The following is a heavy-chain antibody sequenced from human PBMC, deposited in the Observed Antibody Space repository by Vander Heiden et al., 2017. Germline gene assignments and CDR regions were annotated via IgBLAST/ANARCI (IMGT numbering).Heavy chain of an antibody. CDR2: ISRSGSTI. J-gene: IGHJ6*02. CDR1: GSTFSDYY. V-gene: IGHV3-11*01. CDR3: ARVVHNRPYYYYYGMDV. D-gene: IGHD2-2*01. Sequence: QVQLVASGGGLVKPGWSLRLPCAAAGSTFSDYYMSSIPQTPGKGLEWVSYISRSGSTIYYADSVKGRFTISRDNAKNSLYLQMNSLRAEDTAVYYCARVVHNRPYYYYYGMDVWGQGTTVTVSS.